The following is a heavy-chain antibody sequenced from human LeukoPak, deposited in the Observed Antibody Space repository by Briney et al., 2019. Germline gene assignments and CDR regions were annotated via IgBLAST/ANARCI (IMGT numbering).Heavy chain of an antibody. Sequence: GGSLRLSCVVSGFNFNSAWMGWVRQAPGKGLEWVATINPDGGEKYYVDSLKGRFTISRDNAKNSLYLQVNSLRAEDTAVYYCARDLWNYFNYWGQGTLVTVSS. CDR1: GFNFNSAW. D-gene: IGHD3-3*01. CDR2: INPDGGEK. J-gene: IGHJ4*02. CDR3: ARDLWNYFNY. V-gene: IGHV3-7*05.